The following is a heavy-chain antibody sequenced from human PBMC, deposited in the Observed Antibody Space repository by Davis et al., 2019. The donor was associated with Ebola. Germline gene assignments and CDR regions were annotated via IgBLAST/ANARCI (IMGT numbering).Heavy chain of an antibody. J-gene: IGHJ4*02. CDR3: ARARAYSGRYLRYYFDY. CDR2: ISSSGTVT. V-gene: IGHV3-23*01. Sequence: GGSLRLSCAASGFTFNTYAMSWVRQPPGKGLEWISSISSSGTVTYYADSVKGRFTISRDNSKNTLYLQMNSLRAEDTAVYYCARARAYSGRYLRYYFDYWGQGTLVTVSS. CDR1: GFTFNTYA. D-gene: IGHD1-26*01.